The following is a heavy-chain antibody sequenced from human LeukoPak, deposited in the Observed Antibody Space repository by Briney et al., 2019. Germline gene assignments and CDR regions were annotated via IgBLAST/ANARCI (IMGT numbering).Heavy chain of an antibody. CDR2: MWYDGINT. Sequence: GGSLRLSCAASGFPLNGYAMHWLRQAPGRGLEWVAVMWYDGINTDYADSVKGRFTISRDISKNTLYLQMNTLRAEDTAVYYCARDCEVVVATPMGNFDYWGQGSLVTVSS. CDR3: ARDCEVVVATPMGNFDY. CDR1: GFPLNGYA. D-gene: IGHD2-15*01. V-gene: IGHV3-33*01. J-gene: IGHJ4*02.